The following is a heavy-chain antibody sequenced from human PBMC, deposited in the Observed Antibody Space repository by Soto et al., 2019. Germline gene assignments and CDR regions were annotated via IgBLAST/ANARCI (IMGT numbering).Heavy chain of an antibody. CDR3: ARGAVAGTRYYYYYGMDV. J-gene: IGHJ6*02. CDR1: GGTFSSYA. V-gene: IGHV1-69*06. Sequence: QVLLVQSGAEVKKPGSSVKVSCKASGGTFSSYAISWVRQDPGQGLEWMGGIIPILGTANYAQKFQGRVTITADKSTSTAYMELSSLRSEDTAVYYCARGAVAGTRYYYYYGMDVWGQGTTVTVAS. D-gene: IGHD6-19*01. CDR2: IIPILGTA.